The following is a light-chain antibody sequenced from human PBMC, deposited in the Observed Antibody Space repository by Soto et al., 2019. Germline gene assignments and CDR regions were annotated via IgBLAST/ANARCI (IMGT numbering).Light chain of an antibody. J-gene: IGKJ1*01. V-gene: IGKV1-39*01. Sequence: DIQMTQSPSSLSASVGDRVTITCRASQSISSYLNWYQQKPGKAPKLLSYAASSLQSGVPSRFSGSGSGTDFTLTISSLKPEDFETYYCQQTYNTPRTFGQGTKVYIK. CDR1: QSISSY. CDR3: QQTYNTPRT. CDR2: AAS.